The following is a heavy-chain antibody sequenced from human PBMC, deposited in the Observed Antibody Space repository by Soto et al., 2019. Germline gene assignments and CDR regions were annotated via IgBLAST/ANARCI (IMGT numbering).Heavy chain of an antibody. V-gene: IGHV2-5*02. CDR1: GFSLSTSGVG. CDR3: AHSNCSSTSCYPSLPWFDP. Sequence: SGPTLVNPTQTLTLTCTFSGFSLSTSGVGVGWIRQPPGKALEWLALIYWDDDKRYSPSLKSRLTITKDTSKNQVVLTMTNMDPVDTATYYCAHSNCSSTSCYPSLPWFDPWGQGTLVTVSS. J-gene: IGHJ5*02. CDR2: IYWDDDK. D-gene: IGHD2-2*01.